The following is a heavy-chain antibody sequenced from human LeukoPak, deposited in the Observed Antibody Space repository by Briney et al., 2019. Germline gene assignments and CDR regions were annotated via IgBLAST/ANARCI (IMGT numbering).Heavy chain of an antibody. CDR2: ISACNGNT. J-gene: IGHJ5*02. V-gene: IGHV1-18*01. D-gene: IGHD2-15*01. CDR3: ARDRCSGGSCSLDP. CDR1: GYTFTSYG. Sequence: GASVKVSCKASGYTFTSYGISWVRQAPGQGLEWMGWISACNGNTNYAQKLQGRVTMTTDTSTSTAYMELRSLRSDDTTVYYCARDRCSGGSCSLDPWGQGTLVTVSS.